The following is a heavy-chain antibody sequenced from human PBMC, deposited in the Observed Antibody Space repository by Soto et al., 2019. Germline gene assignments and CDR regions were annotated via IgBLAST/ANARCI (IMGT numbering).Heavy chain of an antibody. V-gene: IGHV3-23*01. Sequence: EVQLLESGGGLVQPGGSLRLSCAASGFTFSSHAMSWVRQAPGKGLEWVSSTIDSGGRSYHADSVRGRFTISRDNSKNTVVLPMNRLRAGHPAIYYCAKDKMGQWLGGGYYDYWGQGALVTVSS. CDR3: AKDKMGQWLGGGYYDY. CDR1: GFTFSSHA. CDR2: TIDSGGRS. J-gene: IGHJ4*02. D-gene: IGHD6-19*01.